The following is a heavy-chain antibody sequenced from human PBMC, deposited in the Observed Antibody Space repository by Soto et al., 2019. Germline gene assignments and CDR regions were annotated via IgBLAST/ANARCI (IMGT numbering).Heavy chain of an antibody. CDR1: GGSFSGYY. CDR3: ASLRGQLWLFANPSGDY. CDR2: INHSGST. Sequence: SETLSLTCAVYGGSFSGYYWSWIRQPPGKGLEWIGEINHSGSTNYNPSLKSRVTISVDTSKNQFSLKLSSVTAADTAVYYCASLRGQLWLFANPSGDYWGQGTLVTVSS. V-gene: IGHV4-34*01. J-gene: IGHJ4*02. D-gene: IGHD5-18*01.